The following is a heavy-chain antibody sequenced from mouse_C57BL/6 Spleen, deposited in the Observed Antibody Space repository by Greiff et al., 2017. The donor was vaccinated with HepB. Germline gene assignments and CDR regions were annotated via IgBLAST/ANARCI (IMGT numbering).Heavy chain of an antibody. CDR2: ISSGGSYT. CDR1: GFTFSSYG. J-gene: IGHJ2*01. D-gene: IGHD2-3*01. Sequence: EVKLQESGGDLVKPGGSLKLSCAASGFTFSSYGMSWVRQTPDKRLEWVATISSGGSYTYYPDSVKGRFTISRDNAKNTLYLQMSSLKSEDTAMYYCARDGPYFDYWGQGTTLTVSS. V-gene: IGHV5-6*01. CDR3: ARDGPYFDY.